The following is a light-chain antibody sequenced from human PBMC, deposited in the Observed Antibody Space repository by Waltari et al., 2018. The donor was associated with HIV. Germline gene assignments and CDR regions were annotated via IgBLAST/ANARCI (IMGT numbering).Light chain of an antibody. CDR2: RNN. V-gene: IGLV1-47*01. Sequence: QSVLTQPPSASGTPGQRVTIFCSGSSYNLGSNNVYWYQQLPEMAPKLLIYRNNERPSGVPDRFSGSNSGTSASLAISGLRSEDEADYYCATWDDSLSGVLFGGGTKLTVL. CDR1: SYNLGSNN. CDR3: ATWDDSLSGVL. J-gene: IGLJ2*01.